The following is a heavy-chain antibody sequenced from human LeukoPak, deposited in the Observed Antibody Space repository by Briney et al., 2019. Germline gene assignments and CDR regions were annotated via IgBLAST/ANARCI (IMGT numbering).Heavy chain of an antibody. V-gene: IGHV1-8*01. CDR2: MNPNSGNT. Sequence: ASVKVSCKTSGYLFTGFYIHWVRQVPGQGLEWMGWMNPNSGNTGYAQKFQGRVTITRNTSISTAYMELSSLRSEDTAVYYCARGDVESLDYWGQGTLVTVSS. D-gene: IGHD1-1*01. CDR1: GYLFTGFY. J-gene: IGHJ4*02. CDR3: ARGDVESLDY.